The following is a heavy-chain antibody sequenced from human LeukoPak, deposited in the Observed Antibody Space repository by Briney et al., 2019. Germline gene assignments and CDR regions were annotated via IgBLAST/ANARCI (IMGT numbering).Heavy chain of an antibody. CDR2: IDQDGSDK. V-gene: IGHV3-7*01. CDR1: GFTFSSYW. CDR3: VRATLGWFDP. Sequence: GGSLRLSCAASGFTFSSYWMSWVRQAPGKGLEWVASIDQDGSDKFSVDSVKGRFTISRDNARNSMYLQMNSLRAEDTAVYYCVRATLGWFDPWGQGTLVTVSS. D-gene: IGHD7-27*01. J-gene: IGHJ5*02.